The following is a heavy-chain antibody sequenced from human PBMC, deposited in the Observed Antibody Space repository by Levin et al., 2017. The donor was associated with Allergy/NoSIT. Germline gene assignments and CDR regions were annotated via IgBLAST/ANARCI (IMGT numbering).Heavy chain of an antibody. CDR3: VRLRRGSGIYYFLDY. CDR1: GFTFSDYY. V-gene: IGHV3-72*01. D-gene: IGHD3-10*01. J-gene: IGHJ4*02. Sequence: GGSLRLSCATSGFTFSDYYMDWVRQAPGKGLEWVGRTKNKANSYTTLYAASVQGRFTVSRDDSKNSLFLQMNSPRTEDTAVYYCVRLRRGSGIYYFLDYWGQGTPVTVSS. CDR2: TKNKANSYTT.